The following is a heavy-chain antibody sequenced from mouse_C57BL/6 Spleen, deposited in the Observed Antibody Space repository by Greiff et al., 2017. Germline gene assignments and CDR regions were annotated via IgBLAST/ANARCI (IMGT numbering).Heavy chain of an antibody. CDR3: ARGMGSMDY. CDR1: GYAFSSSW. V-gene: IGHV1-82*01. D-gene: IGHD2-3*01. Sequence: QVQLQQSGPELVKPGASVKISCKASGYAFSSSWMNWVKQRPGKGLEWIGRIYPGDGGTTYNGKFKGKATLTADKSSSTAYMQSSSLTSEDSAVYFCARGMGSMDYWGQGTSGTVSS. J-gene: IGHJ4*01. CDR2: IYPGDGGT.